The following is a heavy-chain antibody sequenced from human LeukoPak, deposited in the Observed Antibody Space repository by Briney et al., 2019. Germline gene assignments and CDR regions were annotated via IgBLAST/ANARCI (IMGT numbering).Heavy chain of an antibody. D-gene: IGHD6-6*01. J-gene: IGHJ6*03. CDR2: IMQVGSEK. CDR3: ARDRSIAARPYYYYYMDV. V-gene: IGHV3-7*01. CDR1: GFTFSSYW. Sequence: GGSLRLSCAASGFTFSSYWMSWVRQAPGKGLEWVANIMQVGSEKYYVDSVKGRFTISRDNAKNSLYLQMNSLRAEDTAVYYCARDRSIAARPYYYYYMDVWGKGTTVTVSS.